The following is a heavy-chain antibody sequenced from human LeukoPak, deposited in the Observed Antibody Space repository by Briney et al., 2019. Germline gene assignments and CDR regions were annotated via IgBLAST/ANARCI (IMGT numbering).Heavy chain of an antibody. CDR2: ISYDGSNK. Sequence: GGSLRLSCAASGFTFTSYAMHWVRQAPGKGLEWVAVISYDGSNKYYADSVKGRFTISRDNSKNVLYLQMNSLRAEDTAVYYCARVDSSGWLVYGMDVWGQGTTVTVSS. CDR3: ARVDSSGWLVYGMDV. V-gene: IGHV3-30-3*01. D-gene: IGHD6-19*01. J-gene: IGHJ6*02. CDR1: GFTFTSYA.